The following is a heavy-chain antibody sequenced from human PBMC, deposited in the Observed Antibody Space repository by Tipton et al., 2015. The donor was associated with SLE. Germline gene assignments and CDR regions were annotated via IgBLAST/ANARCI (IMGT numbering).Heavy chain of an antibody. Sequence: SLRLSCAASGFTFSSYGMHWVRQAPGKGLEWVAVIWYDGSNKYYADSVKGRFTISRDNSKNTLYLQMNSLRAEDTAVYYCAKEGRWEMEGGLDVWGQGTTVTVTS. D-gene: IGHD5-24*01. CDR2: IWYDGSNK. V-gene: IGHV3-30*18. CDR1: GFTFSSYG. CDR3: AKEGRWEMEGGLDV. J-gene: IGHJ6*02.